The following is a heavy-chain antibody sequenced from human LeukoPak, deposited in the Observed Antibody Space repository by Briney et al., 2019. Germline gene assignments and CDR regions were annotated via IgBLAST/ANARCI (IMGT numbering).Heavy chain of an antibody. J-gene: IGHJ4*02. V-gene: IGHV4-39*01. CDR1: GGSISSSSYY. Sequence: SETLSLTCTVSGGSISSSSYYWGWIRQPPGKGLEWIGSIYYSGSTYYNPSLKSRVTISVDTSKNQFSLKLSSVTAADTAVYYCARARRDGYNYEKKIDYWGQGTLVTVSS. CDR2: IYYSGST. D-gene: IGHD5-24*01. CDR3: ARARRDGYNYEKKIDY.